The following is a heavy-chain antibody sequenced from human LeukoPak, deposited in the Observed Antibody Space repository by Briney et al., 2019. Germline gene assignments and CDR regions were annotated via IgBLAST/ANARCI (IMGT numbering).Heavy chain of an antibody. CDR2: ISAYNGNT. V-gene: IGHV1-18*01. Sequence: ASVKVSCKASGFVFTSYGFTWVRQAPGQGLEWMGWISAYNGNTNYAQKLQGRVTMTTDTSTSTAYMELRSLRSDDTAVYYCARDPPRIVVVVAATNYYGMDVWGQGTAVTVSS. CDR1: GFVFTSYG. D-gene: IGHD2-15*01. CDR3: ARDPPRIVVVVAATNYYGMDV. J-gene: IGHJ6*02.